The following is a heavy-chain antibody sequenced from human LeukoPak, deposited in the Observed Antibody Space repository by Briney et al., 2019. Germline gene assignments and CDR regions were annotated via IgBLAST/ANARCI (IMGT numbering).Heavy chain of an antibody. J-gene: IGHJ6*03. V-gene: IGHV3-21*01. CDR2: ISPSSTYI. CDR3: AKPDYDFWSGSPGGNYMDV. Sequence: PGGSLRLSCAASGFTFSSYSMNWVRQAPGKGLEWVSSISPSSTYIYYADSVKGRFTISRDNAKNSLYLLMNSLRAEDTAVYYCAKPDYDFWSGSPGGNYMDVWGKGTTVTVSS. CDR1: GFTFSSYS. D-gene: IGHD3-3*01.